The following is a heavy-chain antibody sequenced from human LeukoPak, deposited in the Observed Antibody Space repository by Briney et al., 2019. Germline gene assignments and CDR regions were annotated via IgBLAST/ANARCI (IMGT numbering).Heavy chain of an antibody. CDR3: ARHTNGGTHPLDH. V-gene: IGHV4-59*08. Sequence: PSETLSLTCTVSGGSISSYYWSWIRQPPGRGLEWIGYIYYSGSTNYNPSLKTRVTISVDTSKNQFSLKLSSVTAADTAVYYCARHTNGGTHPLDHWGQGTLVTVSS. D-gene: IGHD2-8*01. J-gene: IGHJ4*02. CDR1: GGSISSYY. CDR2: IYYSGST.